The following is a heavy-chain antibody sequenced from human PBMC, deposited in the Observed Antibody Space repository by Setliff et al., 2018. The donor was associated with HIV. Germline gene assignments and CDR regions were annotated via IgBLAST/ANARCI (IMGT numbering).Heavy chain of an antibody. CDR1: GGSISSSSYY. V-gene: IGHV4-39*07. Sequence: SLTCTVSGGSISSSSYYWGWIRQPPGKGLEWIGSIYYSGSTYYNPSLKSRVTISVDTSKNQFSLKLYSVTAADTAVYYCATSRVVVLRFDPWGQGTLVTVSS. D-gene: IGHD3-22*01. CDR3: ATSRVVVLRFDP. CDR2: IYYSGST. J-gene: IGHJ5*02.